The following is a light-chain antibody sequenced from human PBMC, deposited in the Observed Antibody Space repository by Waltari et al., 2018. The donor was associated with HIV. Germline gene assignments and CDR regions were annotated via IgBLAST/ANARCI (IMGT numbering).Light chain of an antibody. CDR1: RSNIGAGYD. CDR3: QSYDSTLGGFYV. Sequence: QSVLTQPPSVSGAPGQRVTISCTGSRSNIGAGYDVHWYQHLPGTAPKLLIYGTTNRPSGVPDRFSGSKSGTSASLAITGLQAEDEADYSCQSYDSTLGGFYVFGTGTKVTVL. CDR2: GTT. V-gene: IGLV1-40*01. J-gene: IGLJ1*01.